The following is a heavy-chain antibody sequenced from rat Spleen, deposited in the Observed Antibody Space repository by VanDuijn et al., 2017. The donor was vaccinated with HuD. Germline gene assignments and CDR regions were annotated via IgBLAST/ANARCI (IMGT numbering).Heavy chain of an antibody. CDR1: GFTFSDYN. CDR2: IIYDGSRT. J-gene: IGHJ1*01. V-gene: IGHV5S10*01. Sequence: EVQLVESGGGLVQPGRSLKLSCAASGFTFSDYNMAWVRQAPNKGLEWVATIIYDGSRTYYRDSVKGRFTISRDNAKSTLYLQMDSLRSEDTATYYCATENWDPYYWYFDFWGPGTMVTVSS. D-gene: IGHD5-1*01. CDR3: ATENWDPYYWYFDF.